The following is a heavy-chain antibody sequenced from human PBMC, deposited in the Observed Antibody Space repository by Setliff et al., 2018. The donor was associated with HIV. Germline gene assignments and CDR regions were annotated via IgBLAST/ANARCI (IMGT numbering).Heavy chain of an antibody. CDR3: ARGGWDRWWFDP. Sequence: ASVKVSCKASGYSLSTYAISWVRQAPGQGLEWMGWIDSNNGNRNFAQKFRGRVTMTTDISTNTAYMEVRSLSFDDTAVYYCARGGWDRWWFDPWGQGTLVTVSS. V-gene: IGHV1-18*01. J-gene: IGHJ5*02. D-gene: IGHD1-26*01. CDR1: GYSLSTYA. CDR2: IDSNNGNR.